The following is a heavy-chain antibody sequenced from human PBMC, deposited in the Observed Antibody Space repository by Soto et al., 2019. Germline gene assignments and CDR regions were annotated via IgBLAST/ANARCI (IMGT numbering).Heavy chain of an antibody. D-gene: IGHD2-2*03. CDR1: GFTVSSNY. CDR3: ARVDIVVVPAAMDYYYYMDV. J-gene: IGHJ6*03. V-gene: IGHV3-66*01. Sequence: EVQLVESGGGLVQPGGSLRLSCAASGFTVSSNYMSWVRQAPGKGLEWVSVIYSGGSTYYADSVKGRFTISRDNSKNTLYLQMNSLRAEDTAVYYCARVDIVVVPAAMDYYYYMDVWGKGTTVTVSS. CDR2: IYSGGST.